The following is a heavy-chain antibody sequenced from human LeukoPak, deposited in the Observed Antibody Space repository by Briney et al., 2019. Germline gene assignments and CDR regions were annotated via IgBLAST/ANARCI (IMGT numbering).Heavy chain of an antibody. J-gene: IGHJ6*02. CDR1: GYTFTANY. CDR2: INPKNGGV. D-gene: IGHD2-15*01. Sequence: ASVKVSCKASGYTFTANYMHWVRQAPGQGLEWMGWINPKNGGVEYAQKYQGRVTMTRDTSISTAYMELSSLRSDDTAMYFCARDHCTDGSCYESHYFGMDVWGQGTTVTVS. V-gene: IGHV1-2*02. CDR3: ARDHCTDGSCYESHYFGMDV.